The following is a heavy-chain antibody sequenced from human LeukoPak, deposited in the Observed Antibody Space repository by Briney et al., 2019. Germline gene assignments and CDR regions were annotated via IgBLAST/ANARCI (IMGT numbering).Heavy chain of an antibody. CDR2: IYTNADT. Sequence: PSETLSLTCTVAGGSISNYHWSWVRQPAGEGLEWGGRIYTNADTKYNPSLKSRVTMSVDTCKNQLSLKVRSVTAADTAVYYCARAAAAAGGQYFDYWGQGSVVTVSA. CDR1: GGSISNYH. V-gene: IGHV4-4*07. J-gene: IGHJ4*02. D-gene: IGHD6-13*01. CDR3: ARAAAAAGGQYFDY.